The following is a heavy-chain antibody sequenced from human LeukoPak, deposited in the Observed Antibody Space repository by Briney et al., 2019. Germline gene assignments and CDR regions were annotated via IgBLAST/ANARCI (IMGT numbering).Heavy chain of an antibody. V-gene: IGHV4-4*07. CDR1: DGSISSYY. CDR3: ARSGGLGTIGVVVSATWAFDF. J-gene: IGHJ4*02. CDR2: IYTRGTT. Sequence: SETLSLTCRVSDGSISSYYWSWIRQAAGKGLEWIGRIYTRGTTNYNPSLKSRVTMSGDTSKNQVSLKLKSVTAADTAVYYCARSGGLGTIGVVVSATWAFDFWGQGTLVTVSA. D-gene: IGHD2-15*01.